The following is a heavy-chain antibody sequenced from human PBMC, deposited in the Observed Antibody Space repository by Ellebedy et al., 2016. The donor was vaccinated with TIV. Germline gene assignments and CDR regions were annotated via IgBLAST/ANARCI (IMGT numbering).Heavy chain of an antibody. CDR1: GLTFNSYA. J-gene: IGHJ6*02. CDR3: AKENGGLVGVPARYGLDV. Sequence: GESLKISCAASGLTFNSYAMHWVRQAAVKGLEWVAVIAYDGNSKYYADSVKGRFTISRDNSKNTVYLQMNSLRAEDTAVYHCAKENGGLVGVPARYGLDVWGQGTTVTVSS. CDR2: IAYDGNSK. D-gene: IGHD1-26*01. V-gene: IGHV3-30-3*01.